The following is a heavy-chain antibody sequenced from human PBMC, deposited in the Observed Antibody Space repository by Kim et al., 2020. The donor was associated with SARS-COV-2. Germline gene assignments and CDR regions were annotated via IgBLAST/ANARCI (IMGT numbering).Heavy chain of an antibody. CDR3: ARDLGFYEADTAMVSPAYYFDY. CDR1: GYTFTSYY. CDR2: INPSGGST. J-gene: IGHJ4*02. D-gene: IGHD5-18*01. V-gene: IGHV1-46*01. Sequence: ASVKVSCKASGYTFTSYYMHWVRQAPGQGLEWMGIINPSGGSTSYAQKFQGRVTMTRDTSTSTVYMELSSLRSEDTAVYYCARDLGFYEADTAMVSPAYYFDYWGQGTLVTVSS.